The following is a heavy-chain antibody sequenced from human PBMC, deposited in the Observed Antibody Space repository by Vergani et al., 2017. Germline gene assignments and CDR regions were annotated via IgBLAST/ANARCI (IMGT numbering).Heavy chain of an antibody. J-gene: IGHJ4*02. Sequence: EVQLVESGGGLVKPGGSLRLSCAASGFTFSSYSMNWVRQAPWKGLEWDSSISSSSSYIYYADSVKGRFTISRDDSKNSLYLQMNSLRAEDTAVYYCARERGYSGYDLNYWGQGTLVTVSS. CDR1: GFTFSSYS. CDR3: ARERGYSGYDLNY. V-gene: IGHV3-21*01. CDR2: ISSSSSYI. D-gene: IGHD5-12*01.